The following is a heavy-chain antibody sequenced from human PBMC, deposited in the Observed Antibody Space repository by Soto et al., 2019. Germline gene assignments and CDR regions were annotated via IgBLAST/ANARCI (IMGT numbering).Heavy chain of an antibody. D-gene: IGHD1-26*01. CDR2: ISWNSDMI. CDR1: GFTFDDYA. V-gene: IGHV3-9*01. CDR3: VKDTYILVGATHLDS. J-gene: IGHJ4*02. Sequence: LRFSCAASGFTFDDYAMHWVRQGPGKGLEWVSGISWNSDMITYADSVKGRFTVSRDNAKNSLDLEMNSLRVEDTALYYCVKDTYILVGATHLDSWGQGTLVTVSS.